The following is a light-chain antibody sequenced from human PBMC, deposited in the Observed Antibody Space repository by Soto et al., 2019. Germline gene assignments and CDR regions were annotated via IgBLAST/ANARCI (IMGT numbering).Light chain of an antibody. V-gene: IGKV1-5*03. CDR3: QHYNSYSEA. CDR2: KAS. J-gene: IGKJ1*01. Sequence: IQMTQSPSTMSASVRDRVNITCRASQTISSWLAWYQQKPGKAPKLLIYKASTLKSGVPSRFSGSGSGTEFTLTISSLQPDDFATYYCQHYNSYSEAFGQGTKVDI. CDR1: QTISSW.